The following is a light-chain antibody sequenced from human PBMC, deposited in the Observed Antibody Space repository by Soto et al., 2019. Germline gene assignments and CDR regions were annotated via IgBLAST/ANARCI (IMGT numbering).Light chain of an antibody. J-gene: IGKJ1*01. V-gene: IGKV1-5*01. Sequence: DIQMTQSPATLSASVGDRVTITCRASQIVSNVLAWFQQKPGKGPELLIYDVSNLQSGVPSRFSGSGSGTDFTLTISSLQPDDFADYYCQQYYRYPWTFGQGTQVEIK. CDR2: DVS. CDR1: QIVSNV. CDR3: QQYYRYPWT.